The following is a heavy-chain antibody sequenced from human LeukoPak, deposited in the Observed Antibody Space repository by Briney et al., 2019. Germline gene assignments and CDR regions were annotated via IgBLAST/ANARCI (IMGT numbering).Heavy chain of an antibody. CDR2: ITGSGGTT. V-gene: IGHV3-23*01. CDR3: AKGLWGVETSTTPVDY. CDR1: GFTFNNYV. Sequence: GGSLRLSCAASGFTFNNYVMTWVRQAPGKGLEWVSAITGSGGTTHYADSVKGRFTISRDNSKNTLYLQINNLRAEDSAVYYCAKGLWGVETSTTPVDYWGQGTLVTVSS. D-gene: IGHD5-24*01. J-gene: IGHJ4*02.